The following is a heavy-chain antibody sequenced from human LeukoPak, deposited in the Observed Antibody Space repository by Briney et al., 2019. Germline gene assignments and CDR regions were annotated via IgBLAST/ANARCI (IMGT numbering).Heavy chain of an antibody. CDR1: GYTFTSNY. V-gene: IGHV1-46*01. CDR3: ARDQEGFDY. J-gene: IGHJ4*02. CDR2: IYPRDGST. Sequence: ASVKVSCKASGYTFTSNYIHWVRQAPRQGLEWMGMIYPRDGSTSYAQKFQGRVTVTRDTSTSTVHMELSGLRSEDTAVYYCARDQEGFDYWGQGTLVTVSS.